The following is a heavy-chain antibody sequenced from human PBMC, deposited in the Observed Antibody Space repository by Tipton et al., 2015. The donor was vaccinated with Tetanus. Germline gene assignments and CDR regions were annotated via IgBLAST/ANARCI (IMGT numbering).Heavy chain of an antibody. J-gene: IGHJ4*02. V-gene: IGHV1-3*01. CDR2: INAGNGNT. CDR1: GYTFTSYA. D-gene: IGHD4-17*01. Sequence: QSGAEVKKPGASVKVSCKASGYTFTSYAMHWVRQAPGQRLEWMGWINAGNGNTKYSQKFQGRVTITRDTSASTAYMELSSLRSEDTAVYYCARDGGENDYGDYLPDYWGQGTLVTVSS. CDR3: ARDGGENDYGDYLPDY.